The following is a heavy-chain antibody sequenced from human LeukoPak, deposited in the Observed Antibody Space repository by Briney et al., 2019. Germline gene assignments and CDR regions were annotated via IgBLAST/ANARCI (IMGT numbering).Heavy chain of an antibody. J-gene: IGHJ4*02. CDR3: IALSSNYLEY. V-gene: IGHV3-15*01. Sequence: GGSLRLSCAASGFTFSNACMSWVRQAPGKGLEWVGRIKSKADGGTTEYAAPVKGRFTRSRDDSKDSVFLQMNSLKTEDTAVFFCIALSSNYLEYWGQGTLVTVSS. D-gene: IGHD2/OR15-2a*01. CDR2: IKSKADGGTT. CDR1: GFTFSNAC.